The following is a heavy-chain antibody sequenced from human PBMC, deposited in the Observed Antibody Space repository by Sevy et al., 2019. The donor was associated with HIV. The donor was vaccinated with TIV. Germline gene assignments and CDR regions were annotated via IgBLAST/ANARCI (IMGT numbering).Heavy chain of an antibody. CDR3: ATARECHSDNSGYLDY. Sequence: ATVKVSCKVSGYTLSELSMHWVRQPPGKGLEWMGRFDPDDGETIYAQRFQGRVTMTEDTSADTAYMELSSLRSEDSAMYYCATARECHSDNSGYLDYWGQGTPVTVSS. D-gene: IGHD3-22*01. J-gene: IGHJ4*02. CDR1: GYTLSELS. CDR2: FDPDDGET. V-gene: IGHV1-24*01.